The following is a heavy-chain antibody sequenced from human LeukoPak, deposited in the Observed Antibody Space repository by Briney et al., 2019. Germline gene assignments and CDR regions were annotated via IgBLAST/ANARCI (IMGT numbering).Heavy chain of an antibody. J-gene: IGHJ4*02. Sequence: PSETLSLTCSVSGDSISRSDSYWDWIRQPPGKGLEWIGTIYYSGSTYYNPSLKSRVTISVDTSKNQFSLKLSSVTAADTAVYYCARLAYVVAQYYFDYWGQGTLVTVSS. CDR3: ARLAYVVAQYYFDY. CDR1: GDSISRSDSY. CDR2: IYYSGST. V-gene: IGHV4-39*07. D-gene: IGHD5-12*01.